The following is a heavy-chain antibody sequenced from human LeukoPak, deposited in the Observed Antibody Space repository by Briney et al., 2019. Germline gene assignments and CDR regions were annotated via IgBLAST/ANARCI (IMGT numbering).Heavy chain of an antibody. V-gene: IGHV3-21*01. CDR2: ISSSSYI. Sequence: PGGSLRLSCAASGFTFSSYSMNWVRQAPGGGLEWVSSISSSSYIYYADSVKGRFTISRDNAKNTLHLQMNSLRAEDTAVYYCAKDDRGNEAPFDYWGQGTLVTVSS. CDR1: GFTFSSYS. J-gene: IGHJ4*02. CDR3: AKDDRGNEAPFDY.